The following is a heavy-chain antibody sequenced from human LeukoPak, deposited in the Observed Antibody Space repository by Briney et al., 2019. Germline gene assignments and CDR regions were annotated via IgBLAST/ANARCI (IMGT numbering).Heavy chain of an antibody. J-gene: IGHJ4*02. D-gene: IGHD6-13*01. CDR3: ARDYLTYSSSWYDY. Sequence: GGSLRLSCAASGFTFSSYSMNWVRQAPGKGLEGVSSISSSSSYIYYADSVKGRFTISRDNAKNSLYLQMNSLRAEDTAVYYCARDYLTYSSSWYDYWGQGTLVTVSS. CDR1: GFTFSSYS. V-gene: IGHV3-21*01. CDR2: ISSSSSYI.